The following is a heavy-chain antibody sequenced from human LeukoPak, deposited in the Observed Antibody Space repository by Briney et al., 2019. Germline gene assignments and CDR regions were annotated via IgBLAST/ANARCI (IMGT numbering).Heavy chain of an antibody. J-gene: IGHJ4*02. V-gene: IGHV3-21*01. CDR1: GFTFSSYS. CDR3: AGYYYGSGSYYNAIDY. D-gene: IGHD3-10*01. Sequence: GGSLRLSCAASGFTFSSYSMNWVRQAPGKGLEWVSSISSSSSYIYYADSVKGRFTISRDNAKNSLYLQMNSLRAEDTAVYYCAGYYYGSGSYYNAIDYWGQGTLVTASS. CDR2: ISSSSSYI.